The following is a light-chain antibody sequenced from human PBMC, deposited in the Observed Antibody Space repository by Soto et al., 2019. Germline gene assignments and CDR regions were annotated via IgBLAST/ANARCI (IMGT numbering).Light chain of an antibody. CDR2: GAS. CDR3: QQYNNWLWT. CDR1: QSVSSN. J-gene: IGKJ1*01. Sequence: EIVMTQSPATLSVSPRARATLSCRASQSVSSNLAWYQQKPGQAPRLLIYGASTRATGIPARFSGSGSGTEFTLTISSLQSEDFAVYYCQQYNNWLWTFGQGTKVEIK. V-gene: IGKV3-15*01.